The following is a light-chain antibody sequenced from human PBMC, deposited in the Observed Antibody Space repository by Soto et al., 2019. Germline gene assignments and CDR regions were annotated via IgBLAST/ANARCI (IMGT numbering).Light chain of an antibody. CDR3: SSYTSGTTLYV. V-gene: IGLV2-14*01. J-gene: IGLJ1*01. Sequence: QSVLTQPASVSGSPGQSITISCTGTSSDVGGYNYVSWYKHHTGKAPRLMIYASSNRPSGVSHRFSGSRSGNTASLTISGLQAEDEADYYCSSYTSGTTLYVFGTGTKLTVL. CDR2: ASS. CDR1: SSDVGGYNY.